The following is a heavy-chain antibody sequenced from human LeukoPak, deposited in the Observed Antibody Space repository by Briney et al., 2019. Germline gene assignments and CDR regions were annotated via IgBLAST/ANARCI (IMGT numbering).Heavy chain of an antibody. J-gene: IGHJ5*02. CDR1: GGSISSGAYY. V-gene: IGHV4-30-4*08. CDR3: ARDSSSSNYYNWFDP. Sequence: SQSLSLTRTVSGGSISSGAYYWSWIRQPPGKGLEWVGYIFYSGSTYYNPSLKCPVTISVATTKNQFSLKLCSVTAADTAVYYSARDSSSSNYYNWFDPWGQGTLVTVSS. CDR2: IFYSGST. D-gene: IGHD6-6*01.